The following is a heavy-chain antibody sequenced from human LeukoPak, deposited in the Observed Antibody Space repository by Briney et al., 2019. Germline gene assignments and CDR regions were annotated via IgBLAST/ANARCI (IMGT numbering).Heavy chain of an antibody. V-gene: IGHV3-30-3*01. CDR2: ISYDGSNK. J-gene: IGHJ6*02. CDR1: GFTFSRYA. CDR3: ARESLLDYYGSGSYEPYYYYYGMDV. Sequence: GGSLRLSCAASGFTFSRYAMHWVRQAPRKGLEWVAVISYDGSNKYYAHSVKGRFTISRDDSKNTLYLQMNSLRAEDTVVYYCARESLLDYYGSGSYEPYYYYYGMDVWGQGTTVTVSS. D-gene: IGHD3-10*01.